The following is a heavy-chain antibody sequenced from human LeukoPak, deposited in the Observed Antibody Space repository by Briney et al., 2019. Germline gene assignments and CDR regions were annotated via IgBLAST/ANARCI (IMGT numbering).Heavy chain of an antibody. V-gene: IGHV1-46*01. CDR1: GYTFTSHY. CDR2: INPSGGGT. D-gene: IGHD2-2*01. Sequence: ASVRVSCKASGYTFTSHYVHWVRQAPGQGLEWMGIINPSGGGTTYAQKFQGRVTMTGDTSTTTFYMELRSLRSEDTAVYYCAKNHEHGRYAGFDFWAEGALVAVSS. CDR3: AKNHEHGRYAGFDF. J-gene: IGHJ3*01.